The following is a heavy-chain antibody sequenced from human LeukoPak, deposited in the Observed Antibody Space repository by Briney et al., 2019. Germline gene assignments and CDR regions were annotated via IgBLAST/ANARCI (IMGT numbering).Heavy chain of an antibody. CDR2: IRSKAYGGTT. CDR3: AKIYSSSWYYFDY. D-gene: IGHD6-13*01. CDR1: GFTFGDYA. V-gene: IGHV3-49*04. Sequence: GGSLRLSCTGFGFTFGDYAMNWVRQAPGKGLEWVGFIRSKAYGGTTEYAASVKGRFTISRDDSKSIAYLQMNSLRAEDTAVYYCAKIYSSSWYYFDYWGQGTLVTVSS. J-gene: IGHJ4*02.